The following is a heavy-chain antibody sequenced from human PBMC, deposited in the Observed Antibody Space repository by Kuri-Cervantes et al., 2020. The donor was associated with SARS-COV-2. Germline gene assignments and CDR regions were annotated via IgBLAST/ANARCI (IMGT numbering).Heavy chain of an antibody. D-gene: IGHD6-6*01. CDR3: ARVPSIAARRCYYSMDV. CDR2: IYHSGST. Sequence: SETLSLTCAVSGGSISSSNWWSWVRQPPGKGLEWIGEIYHSGSTNYNPSLKSRVTISVDTSKNQFSLKLSSVTAADTAVYYCARVPSIAARRCYYSMDVWGKGTTVTVSS. V-gene: IGHV4-4*02. CDR1: GGSISSSNW. J-gene: IGHJ6*03.